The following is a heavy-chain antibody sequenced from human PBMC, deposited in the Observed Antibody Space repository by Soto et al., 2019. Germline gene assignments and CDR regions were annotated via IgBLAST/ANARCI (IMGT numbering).Heavy chain of an antibody. Sequence: GGSLRLSCAASGFTFSSYAMSWVRQAPGKGLEWVSAISGSGGSTYYANSVKGRFTISRDNSKNTLFLQMNSLRAEDTAVYYCAKGGNYYGSGSYYASHFDYWGQGTLVTVSS. V-gene: IGHV3-23*01. CDR1: GFTFSSYA. J-gene: IGHJ4*02. D-gene: IGHD3-10*01. CDR3: AKGGNYYGSGSYYASHFDY. CDR2: ISGSGGST.